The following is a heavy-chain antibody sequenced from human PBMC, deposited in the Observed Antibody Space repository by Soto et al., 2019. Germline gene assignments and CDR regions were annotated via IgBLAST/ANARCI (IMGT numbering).Heavy chain of an antibody. J-gene: IGHJ6*02. CDR3: ARHLTYCSAGSCYSDFPYYGMDV. CDR1: GGSFSGYY. D-gene: IGHD2-15*01. V-gene: IGHV4-34*01. CDR2: INHSGST. Sequence: SETLSLTCAVYGGSFSGYYWSWIRQPPGKGLEWIGEINHSGSTNYNPSLKSRVTISVDTSKNQFSLKLSSVTAADTAVYYCARHLTYCSAGSCYSDFPYYGMDVWGQGTTVTSP.